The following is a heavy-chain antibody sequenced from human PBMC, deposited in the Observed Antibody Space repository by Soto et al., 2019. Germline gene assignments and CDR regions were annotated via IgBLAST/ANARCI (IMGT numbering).Heavy chain of an antibody. D-gene: IGHD3-3*01. Sequence: GASVKVSCKASGYTFTSYAMHWVRQAPGQRLEWMGWINAGNGNTKYSQKFQGRVTITRDTSASTAYMELSSLRSEDTAVYYCARDQRLHYDFWSGYIFWTPDAFDIWGQGTMVTVSS. CDR2: INAGNGNT. V-gene: IGHV1-3*01. CDR1: GYTFTSYA. J-gene: IGHJ3*02. CDR3: ARDQRLHYDFWSGYIFWTPDAFDI.